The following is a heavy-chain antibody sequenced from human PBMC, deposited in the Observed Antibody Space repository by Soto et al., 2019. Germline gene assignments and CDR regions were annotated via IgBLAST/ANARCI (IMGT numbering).Heavy chain of an antibody. D-gene: IGHD3-3*01. CDR1: GYTFSDYY. J-gene: IGHJ4*02. V-gene: IGHV3-11*01. CDR2: IDTSGTKI. Sequence: QVQLVESGGDLVKPGGSLRLSCAASGYTFSDYYMSWIRQAPGTGLEWISYIDTSGTKIYYADSVKGRFTITRDTAKNSLYLEMNSLRDEDTAVYYCASHYDMWSGYLSPVDYWGQGTLVTVSS. CDR3: ASHYDMWSGYLSPVDY.